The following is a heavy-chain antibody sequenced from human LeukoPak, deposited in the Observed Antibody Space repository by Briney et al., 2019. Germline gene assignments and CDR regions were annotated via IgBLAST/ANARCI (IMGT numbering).Heavy chain of an antibody. V-gene: IGHV3-23*01. Sequence: GGSLRLSCAASGFTFSSYAMSWVRQAPGKGLEWVSAISGSGGSTYYADSVKGRFTASRDNSENTLYLQMNSLRAEDTAVYYCAKGQYYHDSSGYFGYWGQGTLVTVSS. CDR1: GFTFSSYA. CDR2: ISGSGGST. D-gene: IGHD3-22*01. J-gene: IGHJ4*02. CDR3: AKGQYYHDSSGYFGY.